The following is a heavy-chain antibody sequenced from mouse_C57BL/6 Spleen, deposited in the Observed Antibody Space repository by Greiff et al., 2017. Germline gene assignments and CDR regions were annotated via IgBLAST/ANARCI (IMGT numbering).Heavy chain of an antibody. CDR3: ARHGHNYYGSSYPYY. J-gene: IGHJ2*01. CDR2: IHPNSGST. CDR1: GYTFTSYW. V-gene: IGHV1-64*01. Sequence: QVQLQQPGAELVKPGASVKLSCKASGYTFTSYWMHWVKQRPGQGLEWIGMIHPNSGSTNYNEKFKSKATLTVDKSSSTAYMQLSSLTSEDSAVYYCARHGHNYYGSSYPYYGGQGTTLTVSS. D-gene: IGHD1-1*01.